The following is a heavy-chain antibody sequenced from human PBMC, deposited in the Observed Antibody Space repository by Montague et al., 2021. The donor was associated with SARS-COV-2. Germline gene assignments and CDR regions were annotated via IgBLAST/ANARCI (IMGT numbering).Heavy chain of an antibody. CDR3: ARGIAGTYCGSDCYNNWFDP. V-gene: IGHV4-59*01. CDR2: IYYSGST. J-gene: IGHJ5*02. D-gene: IGHD2-21*02. CDR1: GGSISSYY. Sequence: SETRSLTCTVSGGSISSYYWSWIRQPPGKGLEWIGYIYYSGSTNYNPSLKSRVTISVGTSKNQFSLKLSSVTAADTAVYYCARGIAGTYCGSDCYNNWFDPWGQGTLVTVSS.